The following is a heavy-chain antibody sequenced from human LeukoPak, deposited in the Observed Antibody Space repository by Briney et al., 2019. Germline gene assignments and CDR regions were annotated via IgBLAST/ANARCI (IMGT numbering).Heavy chain of an antibody. CDR1: GGSISSSSYY. D-gene: IGHD4-17*01. Sequence: SETLSLTCTVSGGSISSSSYYLGWIRQPPGKGLEWIGSIYYSGSTYYNPSLKSRVTISVDTSKNQFSLKLSSVTAADTAVYYCARHDYGDLNPDYWGQGTLVTVSS. J-gene: IGHJ4*02. V-gene: IGHV4-39*01. CDR3: ARHDYGDLNPDY. CDR2: IYYSGST.